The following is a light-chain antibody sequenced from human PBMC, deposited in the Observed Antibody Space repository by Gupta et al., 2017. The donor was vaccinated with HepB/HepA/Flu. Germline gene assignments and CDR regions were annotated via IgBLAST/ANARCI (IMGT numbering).Light chain of an antibody. J-gene: IGKJ1*01. CDR2: SAS. CDR1: QNIDNF. CDR3: QQAYSGPWT. V-gene: IGKV1-39*01. Sequence: DIKLTQSTFSLSPSGGDRVTITCRASQNIDNFLNWYQHKPGKAPQLLMYSASSLQSGVPSRFSGSGSGTDYTLTISGLQPEDFVTYYCQQAYSGPWTFGQGTKVEI.